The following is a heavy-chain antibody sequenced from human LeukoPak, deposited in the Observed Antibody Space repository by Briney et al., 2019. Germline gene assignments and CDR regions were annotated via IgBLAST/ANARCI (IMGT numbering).Heavy chain of an antibody. Sequence: GGSLRLSCVASGFIFSSYGMYWVRQAPRKGLEWISSISSSGKTTHYADSVKGRFTISRDNSKNTIYLQMNSLRAEDTAIYYCAKRSSTSSGYFDFWGRGTLVTVSS. CDR1: GFIFSSYG. D-gene: IGHD3-22*01. CDR2: ISSSGKTT. J-gene: IGHJ4*02. V-gene: IGHV3-23*05. CDR3: AKRSSTSSGYFDF.